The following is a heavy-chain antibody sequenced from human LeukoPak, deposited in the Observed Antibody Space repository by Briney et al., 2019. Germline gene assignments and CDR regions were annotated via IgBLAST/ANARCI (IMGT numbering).Heavy chain of an antibody. CDR1: GGSISSYY. Sequence: PSETLSLTCTVSGGSISSYYWSWIRQPPGKGLEWIGYIYYSGSTNYNPSLKSRVTISVDTSTNQVSLKLSSVTAADTAVYYCAKFYRNSYHLLRKGVLGQGAKV. D-gene: IGHD4-11*01. V-gene: IGHV4-59*01. J-gene: IGHJ6*02. CDR3: AKFYRNSYHLLRKGV. CDR2: IYYSGST.